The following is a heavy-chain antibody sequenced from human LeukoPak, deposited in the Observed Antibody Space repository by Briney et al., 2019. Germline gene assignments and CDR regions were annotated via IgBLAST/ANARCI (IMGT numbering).Heavy chain of an antibody. CDR3: ARDLTMVRGLYPNTDAFDI. Sequence: SGTLSLTCAVSGGSISSSNWWSWVRQPPGKGLEWIGEIYHSGSTNYNPSLKSRVTISVDKSKNQFSLKLSSVTAADTAVYYCARDLTMVRGLYPNTDAFDIWGQGTMVTVSS. J-gene: IGHJ3*02. CDR1: GGSISSSNW. V-gene: IGHV4-4*02. D-gene: IGHD3-10*01. CDR2: IYHSGST.